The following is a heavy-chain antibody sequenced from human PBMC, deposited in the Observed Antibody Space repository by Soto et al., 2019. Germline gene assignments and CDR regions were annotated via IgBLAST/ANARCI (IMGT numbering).Heavy chain of an antibody. CDR2: IKQDGSEK. J-gene: IGHJ6*03. CDR3: ARITAFYYYYYMDV. Sequence: PGGSLRLSCAASGFTFSSYWMSWVRQAPGKGLEWVANIKQDGSEKFYVDPVKGRFTISRDNAKNSLYLQMNSLRAEDTAVYYCARITAFYYYYYMDVWGKGTTVTVSS. V-gene: IGHV3-7*01. CDR1: GFTFSSYW. D-gene: IGHD3-10*01.